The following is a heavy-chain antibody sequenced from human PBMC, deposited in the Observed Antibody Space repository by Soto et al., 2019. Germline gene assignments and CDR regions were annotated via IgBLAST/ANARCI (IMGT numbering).Heavy chain of an antibody. Sequence: PSETLSLTCTVSGGSISSSSYYWGWIRQPPGKGLEWIGSIYYSGSTYYNPSLKSRVTISVDTSKNQFSLKLSSVTAADTAVYYCARPTVTNGGFDCWGQGTLVTVPQ. CDR1: GGSISSSSYY. D-gene: IGHD4-17*01. CDR3: ARPTVTNGGFDC. V-gene: IGHV4-39*01. CDR2: IYYSGST. J-gene: IGHJ4*02.